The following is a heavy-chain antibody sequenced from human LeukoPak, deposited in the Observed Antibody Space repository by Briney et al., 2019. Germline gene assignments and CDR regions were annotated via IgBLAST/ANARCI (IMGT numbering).Heavy chain of an antibody. CDR1: GINFNNYD. V-gene: IGHV3-30*02. J-gene: IGHJ1*01. CDR2: IKFHGHET. Sequence: GGSLRLSCVASGINFNNYDLHWVRQAPGKGLEWVAFIKFHGHETFYADSVEGRFTFSRDNSRNTVYLQMNSLRAEDTAVYYCARVDSGSYSYFQHWGQGTLVTVSS. D-gene: IGHD1-26*01. CDR3: ARVDSGSYSYFQH.